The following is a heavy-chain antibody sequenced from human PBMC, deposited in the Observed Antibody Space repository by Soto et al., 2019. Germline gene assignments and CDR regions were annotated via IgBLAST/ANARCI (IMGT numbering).Heavy chain of an antibody. D-gene: IGHD2-15*01. Sequence: EVQLEESGGGLVQPGGSLRVSCAASGFTFSRFWMHWVRQAPGMGLVWVSRINSDGSDTNYADSVKGRFTISRDNAKNTLYMQMHSLRAEDTAVYYCARAGGSCSGGSCTHSYFYGMDVWGQGTTVTVSS. CDR3: ARAGGSCSGGSCTHSYFYGMDV. CDR1: GFTFSRFW. V-gene: IGHV3-74*01. CDR2: INSDGSDT. J-gene: IGHJ6*02.